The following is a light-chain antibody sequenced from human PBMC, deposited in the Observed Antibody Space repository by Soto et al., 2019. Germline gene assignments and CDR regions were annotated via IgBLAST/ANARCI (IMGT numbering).Light chain of an antibody. CDR1: QDIAKN. J-gene: IGKJ5*01. CDR3: QQYDNLLPIT. Sequence: IQMTQSPSSLSASVGDRVTITCQASQDIAKNLNWYQQKPGKAPKLLVYDASSLQTGVPSRFSGSGSATHFTFTISSLQSEDIATYYCQQYDNLLPITFGQGTRLEIK. V-gene: IGKV1-33*01. CDR2: DAS.